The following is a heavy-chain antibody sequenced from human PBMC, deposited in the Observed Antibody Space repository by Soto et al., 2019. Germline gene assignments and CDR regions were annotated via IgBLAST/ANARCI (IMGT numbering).Heavy chain of an antibody. J-gene: IGHJ6*02. CDR3: ARDSGGFIGSPYYYYGMDV. Sequence: EVQLVESGGGLVKPGGSLRLSCAASGFTFSRYSMNWVRQAPGKGLEWVSSISSSSSYIYYADSVRGRFTISRDNAKNSLYLQMNSLRAEDTAVYYCARDSGGFIGSPYYYYGMDVWGHGTTVTVSS. CDR1: GFTFSRYS. V-gene: IGHV3-21*01. D-gene: IGHD3-16*02. CDR2: ISSSSSYI.